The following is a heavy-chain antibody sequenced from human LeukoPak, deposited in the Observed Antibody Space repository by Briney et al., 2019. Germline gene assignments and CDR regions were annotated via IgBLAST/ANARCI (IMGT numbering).Heavy chain of an antibody. CDR3: AGDLYF. D-gene: IGHD2-15*01. Sequence: PGGSLRLSCVVSGFTFSSYSMNWVRQAPGKGLEWISYISSSSTTIYYADSVKGRFTISRDNAKNSLYLQMNSLRDEDTAVYYCAGDLYFWGQGTLVTVSS. J-gene: IGHJ4*02. CDR1: GFTFSSYS. V-gene: IGHV3-48*02. CDR2: ISSSSTTI.